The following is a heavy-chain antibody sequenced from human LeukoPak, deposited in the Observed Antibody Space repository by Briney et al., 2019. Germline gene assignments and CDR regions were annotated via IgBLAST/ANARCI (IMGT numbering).Heavy chain of an antibody. CDR1: GGSISSGGYY. V-gene: IGHV4-31*03. CDR3: ARRLTMITFGGVIVPIFDY. Sequence: SQTLSLTCTVSGGSISSGGYYWSWIRQHPGKGLEWIGYIYYSGSTYYNPSHKSRVTISVDTSKNQFSLKLSSVTAADTAVYYCARRLTMITFGGVIVPIFDYWGQGTLVTVSS. D-gene: IGHD3-16*02. J-gene: IGHJ4*02. CDR2: IYYSGST.